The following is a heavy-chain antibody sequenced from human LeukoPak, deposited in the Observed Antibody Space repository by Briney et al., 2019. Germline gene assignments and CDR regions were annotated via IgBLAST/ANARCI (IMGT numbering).Heavy chain of an antibody. V-gene: IGHV3-48*01. Sequence: GGSLRLSCGGSGFTFKSFSMHWVRQAPGKGLEWVSDISSNSGIKSYADSVKGRFTISRDNAKNSLYLQMNSLRAEDTAVYYCAKDLRGSEPRFDPWGQGTLVTVSS. J-gene: IGHJ5*02. CDR2: ISSNSGIK. CDR1: GFTFKSFS. D-gene: IGHD1-14*01. CDR3: AKDLRGSEPRFDP.